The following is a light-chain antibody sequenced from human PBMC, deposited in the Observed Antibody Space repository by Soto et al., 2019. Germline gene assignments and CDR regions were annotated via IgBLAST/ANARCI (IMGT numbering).Light chain of an antibody. CDR2: WAS. J-gene: IGKJ5*01. Sequence: DIVMTQSPDSLAVSLGERATINCKSSQSVLYSSNNKNYLAWYQQKPGQPPKLLIYWASTRESGVPDHFRGSGSGTDFTLTISRLQAGDVAVYYCQQYYSTLITFGQGTRLQIK. CDR1: QSVLYSSNNKNY. V-gene: IGKV4-1*01. CDR3: QQYYSTLIT.